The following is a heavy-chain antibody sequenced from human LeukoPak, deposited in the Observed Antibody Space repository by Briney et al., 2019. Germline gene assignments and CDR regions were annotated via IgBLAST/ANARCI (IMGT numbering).Heavy chain of an antibody. J-gene: IGHJ4*02. CDR2: IYYSAST. Sequence: PSETLSLTCTVSGGSISSNNYYWVWIRQPPGKGLEWIGCIYYSASTYYNPSLKSRVTISVYTSKNPFYLKLISVTAADTGVYYCVNSSPGGGWLVSGNFDYWGQGTLVTVSS. CDR1: GGSISSNNYY. V-gene: IGHV4-39*01. CDR3: VNSSPGGGWLVSGNFDY. D-gene: IGHD6-19*01.